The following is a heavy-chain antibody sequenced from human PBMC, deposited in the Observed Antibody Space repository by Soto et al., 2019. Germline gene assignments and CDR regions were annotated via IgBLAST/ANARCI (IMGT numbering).Heavy chain of an antibody. Sequence: QVQLQESGPGLVKPSGTLSLTCAVSGVSISSSTWWSWVRQSPGKGLGWIGEIYHGGSTSYNPSLKSRVTISVDKSKNQFSLNLSSVTAADTDVYYCAGGTGSGSYDFWGQGTLVTVSS. CDR3: AGGTGSGSYDF. V-gene: IGHV4-4*02. D-gene: IGHD3-10*01. CDR1: GVSISSSTW. CDR2: IYHGGST. J-gene: IGHJ4*02.